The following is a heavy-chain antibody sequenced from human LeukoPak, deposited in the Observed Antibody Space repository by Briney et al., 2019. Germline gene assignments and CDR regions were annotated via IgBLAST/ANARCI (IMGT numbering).Heavy chain of an antibody. Sequence: ASVKVSRKASGYTFTSYGISWVRQAPGQGLEWMGWISAYNGNTNYAKKLQGRVTMTTDTSTSTAYMELRSLRSDDTAVYYCARDKRTGTTPEVDFDYWGQGTLVTVSS. V-gene: IGHV1-18*01. J-gene: IGHJ4*02. CDR3: ARDKRTGTTPEVDFDY. D-gene: IGHD1-1*01. CDR2: ISAYNGNT. CDR1: GYTFTSYG.